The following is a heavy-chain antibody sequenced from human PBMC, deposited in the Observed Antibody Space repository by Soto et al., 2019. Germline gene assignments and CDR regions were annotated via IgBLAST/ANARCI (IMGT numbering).Heavy chain of an antibody. Sequence: QVQLVQSGAEVKKPGSSVKVSCKASGGDFTRYAISWARQAPGHGLAWMGGIVPIFGVTNYAQRFQGRLTITEGESTCVAYLEMISLRSEDTAVYFCARPDEGVYASNHHYYGAMDVVREGTTVTVTS. V-gene: IGHV1-69*01. J-gene: IGHJ6*01. CDR3: ARPDEGVYASNHHYYGAMDV. CDR1: GGDFTRYA. D-gene: IGHD2-2*01. CDR2: IVPIFGVT.